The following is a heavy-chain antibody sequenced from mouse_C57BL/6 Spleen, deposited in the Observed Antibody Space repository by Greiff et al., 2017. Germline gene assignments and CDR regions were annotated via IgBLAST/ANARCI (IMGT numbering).Heavy chain of an antibody. CDR3: ARADCGSSYGWFAY. J-gene: IGHJ3*01. CDR1: GYTFTSYW. CDR2: ISPGSGST. Sequence: VQLQQPGPELVKPGASVKMSCKASGYTFTSYWITWVKQRPGQGLEWIGDISPGSGSTNYNEKFKSKATLTVDTSSSTAYMQLSSLTSEYSAVYYCARADCGSSYGWFAYWGQGTLVTVSA. V-gene: IGHV1-55*01. D-gene: IGHD1-1*01.